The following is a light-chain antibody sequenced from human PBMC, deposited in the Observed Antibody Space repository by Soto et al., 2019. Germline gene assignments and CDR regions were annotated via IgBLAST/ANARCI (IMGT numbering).Light chain of an antibody. J-gene: IGLJ2*01. V-gene: IGLV2-14*01. CDR1: SSDVGGYNY. CDR3: SSYTSSSTQV. Sequence: QSVLTQPASVSGSPGQSITISCTGTSSDVGGYNYVSWYQQHPGKAPKLMIYDVSNRPSGVSNRFSGSKSGNTASLTISGLQAEDEADYYCSSYTSSSTQVLGGGTKLTVL. CDR2: DVS.